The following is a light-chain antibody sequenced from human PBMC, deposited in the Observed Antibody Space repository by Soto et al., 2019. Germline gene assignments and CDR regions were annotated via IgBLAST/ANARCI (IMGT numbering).Light chain of an antibody. Sequence: EIAMTQSPATLSVSPGERATLSCRASQSVSTSLAWYQQKPGQAPRLLIYGTSSRATGIPARFSGSGSGTDFTLTISRLEPEDFAVYYCQQRSNWPWTFGQGTKVDIK. V-gene: IGKV3-11*01. J-gene: IGKJ1*01. CDR3: QQRSNWPWT. CDR1: QSVSTS. CDR2: GTS.